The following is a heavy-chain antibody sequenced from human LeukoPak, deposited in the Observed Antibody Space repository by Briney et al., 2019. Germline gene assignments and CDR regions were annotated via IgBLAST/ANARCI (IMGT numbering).Heavy chain of an antibody. J-gene: IGHJ4*02. V-gene: IGHV3-9*01. CDR2: VSGNSGNV. Sequence: GGSLRLSCAASGFSFEDYAMHWVRQPPGKGLEWVSGVSGNSGNVGYADSVKGRFIISRDNAKNFLYLQMSSLRAEDTALYYCAKAVYGDFQSTVDYWGRGTLVTVSS. D-gene: IGHD4-17*01. CDR1: GFSFEDYA. CDR3: AKAVYGDFQSTVDY.